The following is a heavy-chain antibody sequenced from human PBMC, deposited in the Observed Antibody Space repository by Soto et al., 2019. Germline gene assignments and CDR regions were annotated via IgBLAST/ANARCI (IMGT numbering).Heavy chain of an antibody. CDR3: TRHSAYDFWSGYYTDAFDI. J-gene: IGHJ3*02. Sequence: GGSLRLSCAASGFTFSSYGMHWVRQAPGKGLEWVAVIWYDGSNKYYADSVKGRFTISRDDSKNTAYLQMNSLKTEDTAVYYCTRHSAYDFWSGYYTDAFDIWGQGTMVTVSS. CDR2: IWYDGSNK. CDR1: GFTFSSYG. D-gene: IGHD3-3*01. V-gene: IGHV3-33*01.